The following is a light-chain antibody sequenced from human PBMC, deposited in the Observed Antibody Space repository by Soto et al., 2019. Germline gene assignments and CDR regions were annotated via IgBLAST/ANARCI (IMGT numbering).Light chain of an antibody. V-gene: IGKV3-11*01. CDR3: HQRQSWPRT. CDR2: LTS. CDR1: QAVNTR. J-gene: IGKJ1*01. Sequence: EIVLTQSPVTLSSFPGDRVTLSCRASQAVNTRLAWYQHKPGQAPRLLIYLTSNRAAGIPARFSGSGSETDFTLTISDVEPEDFAVYYCHQRQSWPRTFGQGTKVDI.